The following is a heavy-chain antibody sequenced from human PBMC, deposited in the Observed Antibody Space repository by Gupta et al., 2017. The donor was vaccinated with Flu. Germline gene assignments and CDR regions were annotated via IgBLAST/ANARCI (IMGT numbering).Heavy chain of an antibody. Sequence: QPPGKGLEWIGEINHSGSTNYNPSLKSRVTISVDTSKNQFSLKLSSVTAADTAVYYCARGFPGRPKYYYMDVWGKGTTVTVSS. J-gene: IGHJ6*03. V-gene: IGHV4-34*01. CDR2: INHSGST. CDR3: ARGFPGRPKYYYMDV.